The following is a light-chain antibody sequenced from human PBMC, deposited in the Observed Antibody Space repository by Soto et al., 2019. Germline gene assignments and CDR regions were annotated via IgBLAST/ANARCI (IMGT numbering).Light chain of an antibody. V-gene: IGKV1-27*01. CDR3: QKYDSLPFT. CDR2: AAP. CDR1: QAISNY. Sequence: DIQMTQSPSSLSASVGDSVTITCRASQAISNYLAWFQQKPGKPPKLLIYAAPTLESGVPSRFSGGRSGTDFTLTISSLQPEDVATFYCQKYDSLPFTFGPGTKVDIK. J-gene: IGKJ3*01.